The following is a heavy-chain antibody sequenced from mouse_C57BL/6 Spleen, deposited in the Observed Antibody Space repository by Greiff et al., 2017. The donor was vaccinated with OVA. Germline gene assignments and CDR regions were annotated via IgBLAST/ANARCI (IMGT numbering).Heavy chain of an antibody. D-gene: IGHD1-1*01. CDR1: VYTFTDYN. CDR3: ARRAFSTVVAPFNWEEFAY. V-gene: IGHV1-18*01. Sequence: VQLQHSGPELVKPVASVKIPFNASVYTFTDYNMDLFKQIHGKSLEWIGDINPNNGGTIYNQQFKGKATLTVDKSSSTAYMELRSLTSEDTAVYYCARRAFSTVVAPFNWEEFAYWGQGTLVTVSA. CDR2: INPNNGGT. J-gene: IGHJ3*01.